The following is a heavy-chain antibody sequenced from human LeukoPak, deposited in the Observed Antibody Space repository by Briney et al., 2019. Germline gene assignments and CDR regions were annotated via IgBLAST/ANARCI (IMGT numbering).Heavy chain of an antibody. Sequence: PGRSLRLSCAASGFTFSSYGMHWVRQAPGKGLEWVAVISYDGSNKYYADSVKGRFTISRDNSKNTLYLQMKSLRAEDTAVYYCAKDTGYDGSGRELDYWGQGTLVTVSS. CDR1: GFTFSSYG. J-gene: IGHJ4*02. V-gene: IGHV3-30*18. CDR2: ISYDGSNK. CDR3: AKDTGYDGSGRELDY. D-gene: IGHD3-22*01.